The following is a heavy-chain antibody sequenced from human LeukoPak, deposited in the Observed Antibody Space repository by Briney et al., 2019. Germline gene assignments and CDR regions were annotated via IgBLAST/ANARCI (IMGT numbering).Heavy chain of an antibody. D-gene: IGHD2-8*01. CDR1: GFTFSSYN. CDR3: ASQMGLEY. V-gene: IGHV3-21*01. Sequence: GGSLRLSCAASGFTFSSYNMHWVRQAPGKGLEWVSFIVGSGISIYYADSVKGRFTISRDNAKNSLSLQMSSLRAEDTAVYYCASQMGLEYWGQGALVTVSS. CDR2: IVGSGISI. J-gene: IGHJ4*02.